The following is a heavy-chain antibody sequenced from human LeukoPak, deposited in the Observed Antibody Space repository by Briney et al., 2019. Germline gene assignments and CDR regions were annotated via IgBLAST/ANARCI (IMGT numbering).Heavy chain of an antibody. CDR3: ARVVGYCSSTSCPPTLDY. J-gene: IGHJ4*02. CDR1: GYTFTGYY. V-gene: IGHV1-2*02. CDR2: INPNSGGT. Sequence: ASVKVSCKASGYTFTGYYMHWVRQAPGQGLEWMGWINPNSGGTNYAQKFQGRVTMTRDTSISTAYMELSRLRSDDTAVYYCARVVGYCSSTSCPPTLDYWGQGTLVTVSS. D-gene: IGHD2-2*01.